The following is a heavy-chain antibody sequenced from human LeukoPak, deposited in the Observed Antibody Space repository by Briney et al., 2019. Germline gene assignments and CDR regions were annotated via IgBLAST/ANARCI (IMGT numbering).Heavy chain of an antibody. D-gene: IGHD4-17*01. V-gene: IGHV1-2*07. J-gene: IGHJ6*02. CDR2: INPNSGGT. CDR3: ARSPASGDYYYYGMDG. Sequence: ASVKVSCKSSGSTFTGCYMHLVRHRPGQGLEWMGWINPNSGGTNYAHKFQGRVTMTRDTSISTAYMELSRLRSDDTAVYYCARSPASGDYYYYGMDGWGQGTTVTVSS. CDR1: GSTFTGCY.